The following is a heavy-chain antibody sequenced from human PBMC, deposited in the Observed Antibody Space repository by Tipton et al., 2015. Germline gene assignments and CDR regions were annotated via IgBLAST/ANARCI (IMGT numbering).Heavy chain of an antibody. Sequence: SLRLSCAASGFIFSNHGMHWVRQGPGKGLEWVAVIWYGGTNQYYADSVRGRFTISRDNSKNTLYLQMTTLRTEDTAAYYCARAEGGFAIGGGGLGVWGQGTAVIVSS. CDR3: ARAEGGFAIGGGGLGV. V-gene: IGHV3-33*08. CDR2: IWYGGTNQ. J-gene: IGHJ6*01. D-gene: IGHD3-10*01. CDR1: GFIFSNHG.